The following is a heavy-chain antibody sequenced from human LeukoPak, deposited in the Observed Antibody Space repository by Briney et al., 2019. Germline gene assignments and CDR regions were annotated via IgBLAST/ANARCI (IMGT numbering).Heavy chain of an antibody. CDR1: GGSISSGSHY. D-gene: IGHD3-9*01. J-gene: IGHJ4*02. V-gene: IGHV4-61*02. CDR3: ARTYYDPLTGYYSGGGPFDS. Sequence: SETLSLTCTVSGGSISSGSHYWSWIRQPAGKGLEWIGRIYTSGRTNYNPSLKSRVTISIDMSKKQFSLKLSSVTAADTAVYHCARTYYDPLTGYYSGGGPFDSWGQGTLVTVSS. CDR2: IYTSGRT.